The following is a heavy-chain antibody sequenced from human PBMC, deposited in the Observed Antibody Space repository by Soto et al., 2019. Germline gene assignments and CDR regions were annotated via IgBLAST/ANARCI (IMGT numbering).Heavy chain of an antibody. CDR3: ARGGRYSSSWYYYYGMDV. V-gene: IGHV4-34*01. CDR2: INHSGST. Sequence: SETLSLTCAVYGGSFSGYYWSWIRQPPGKGLEWIGEINHSGSTNYNPSLKSRVTISVDTSKNQFSLKLSSVTAADTAVYYCARGGRYSSSWYYYYGMDVWGQGTKVTVSS. J-gene: IGHJ6*02. CDR1: GGSFSGYY. D-gene: IGHD6-13*01.